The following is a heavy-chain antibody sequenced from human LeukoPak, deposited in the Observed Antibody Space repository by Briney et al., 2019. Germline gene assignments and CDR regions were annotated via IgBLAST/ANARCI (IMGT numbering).Heavy chain of an antibody. Sequence: GGSLRLSCAASGFTFSSYDMHWVRQSTGKGLEWVSLIGTAGDTYYADSVKGRFTISRENAKNSLHLQMNSLRARDTAVYYCARGYYGSADSWGQGTLVTVSS. D-gene: IGHD3-10*01. CDR2: IGTAGDT. CDR1: GFTFSSYD. J-gene: IGHJ4*02. CDR3: ARGYYGSADS. V-gene: IGHV3-13*04.